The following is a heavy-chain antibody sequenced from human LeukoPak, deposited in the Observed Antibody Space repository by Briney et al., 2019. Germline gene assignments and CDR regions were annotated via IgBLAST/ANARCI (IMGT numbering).Heavy chain of an antibody. CDR1: GGTFSSYA. J-gene: IGHJ4*02. CDR3: AARGYSYSDFDY. Sequence: GASVKVSCKASGGTFSSYAISWVQQAPGQGLEWMGRIIPILGIANYAQKFQGRVTITADKSTSTAYMELSSLRSEDTAVYYCAARGYSYSDFDYWGQGTLVTVSS. V-gene: IGHV1-69*04. D-gene: IGHD5-18*01. CDR2: IIPILGIA.